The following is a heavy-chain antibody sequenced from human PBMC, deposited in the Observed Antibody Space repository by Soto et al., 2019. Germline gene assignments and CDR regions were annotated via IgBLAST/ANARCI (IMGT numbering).Heavy chain of an antibody. CDR3: ATQRSEWELSFDY. V-gene: IGHV1-2*04. CDR1: GYTFTGYY. J-gene: IGHJ4*02. D-gene: IGHD1-26*01. CDR2: INPNSGDT. Sequence: QVQLVQSGAEVKKPGASVKVSCKASGYTFTGYYIHWVRQAPGQGLEWMGWINPNSGDTNYAQKFQGWVTMTRDTYITTAYMELSRLTSDDTAVYYCATQRSEWELSFDYWGQGTLVTVSS.